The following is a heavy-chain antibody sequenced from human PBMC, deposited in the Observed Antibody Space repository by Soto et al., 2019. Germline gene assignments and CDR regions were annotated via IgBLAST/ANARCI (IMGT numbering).Heavy chain of an antibody. V-gene: IGHV4-34*01. CDR2: INHSGST. CDR3: ASGPYLFYCSGGSCRTYNWFDP. J-gene: IGHJ5*02. CDR1: GGSFSGYY. Sequence: SETLSLTCAVSGGSFSGYYWSWIRQPPGKGLEWIGEINHSGSTNYNPSLKSRVTISVDTSRNQFSLKLSSVTAADTAVYYCASGPYLFYCSGGSCRTYNWFDPWGQGTLVTVSS. D-gene: IGHD2-15*01.